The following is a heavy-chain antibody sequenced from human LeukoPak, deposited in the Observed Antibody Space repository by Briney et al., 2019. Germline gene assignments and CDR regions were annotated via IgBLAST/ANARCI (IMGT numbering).Heavy chain of an antibody. Sequence: PGGSLRLSCAASGFTFSDYHMSWIRQAPGKGLEWVSYISSSGSTIYYADSVKGRFTISRDNAKNSLYLQMNSLRAEDTAVYYCARIITIFGVVTRAFYYMDVWGKGTTVTVSS. CDR1: GFTFSDYH. J-gene: IGHJ6*03. CDR2: ISSSGSTI. D-gene: IGHD3-3*01. V-gene: IGHV3-11*04. CDR3: ARIITIFGVVTRAFYYMDV.